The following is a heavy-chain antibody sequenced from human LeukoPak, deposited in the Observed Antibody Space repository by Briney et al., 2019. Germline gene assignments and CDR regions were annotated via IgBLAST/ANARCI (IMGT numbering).Heavy chain of an antibody. D-gene: IGHD3-9*01. CDR1: GGSFSGYY. V-gene: IGHV4-34*01. CDR3: ARSGGNYDILTGYSLFDY. J-gene: IGHJ4*02. CDR2: INHSGST. Sequence: PPETLSLTCAVYGGSFSGYYWSWIRQPPGKGLEWIGEINHSGSTNYNPSLKSRVTISVDTSKNQFSLKLSSVTAADTAVYYCARSGGNYDILTGYSLFDYWGQGTLVTVSS.